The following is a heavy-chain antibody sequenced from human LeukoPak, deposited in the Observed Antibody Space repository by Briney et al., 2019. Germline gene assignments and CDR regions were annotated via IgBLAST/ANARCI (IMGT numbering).Heavy chain of an antibody. Sequence: EASVKVSCKASGYTFTGYYMHWVRQAPGQGLEWMGWINPNSGGTNYAQKFQGRVTMTRDTSISTAYMELSRLRSDDTAVYYCARTVRGVTLYYFDYWGQGTLVTVSS. CDR1: GYTFTGYY. J-gene: IGHJ4*02. CDR2: INPNSGGT. CDR3: ARTVRGVTLYYFDY. V-gene: IGHV1-2*02. D-gene: IGHD3-10*01.